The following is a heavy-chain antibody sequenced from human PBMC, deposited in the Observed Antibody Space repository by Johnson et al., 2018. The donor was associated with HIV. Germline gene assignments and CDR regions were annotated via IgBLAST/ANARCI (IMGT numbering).Heavy chain of an antibody. CDR2: INSDGSST. CDR3: ARGGDYDEGAFDI. V-gene: IGHV3-74*02. D-gene: IGHD4-17*01. Sequence: VQLVESGGGVVQPGRSLRLSCAVSGIIFSHYGMHWVRQAPGKGLVWVSRINSDGSSTSYADSVKGRFTISRDNAKNTLYLQMNSLRAEDTAVYYCARGGDYDEGAFDIWGQGTMVTVSS. J-gene: IGHJ3*02. CDR1: GIIFSHYG.